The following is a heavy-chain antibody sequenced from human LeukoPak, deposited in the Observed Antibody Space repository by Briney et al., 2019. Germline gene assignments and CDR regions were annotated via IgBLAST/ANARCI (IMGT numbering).Heavy chain of an antibody. V-gene: IGHV3-30*18. D-gene: IGHD6-13*01. CDR1: GFTFSSYG. Sequence: GGSLRLSCAASGFTFSSYGMHWVRQAPGKGLEWVAVISYDGRNKNYADSVKGRFTISRDNSKNTLYLQMNSLRVEDTAVYYCAKGDSSSWQLDYWGQGTLVTVSS. J-gene: IGHJ4*02. CDR3: AKGDSSSWQLDY. CDR2: ISYDGRNK.